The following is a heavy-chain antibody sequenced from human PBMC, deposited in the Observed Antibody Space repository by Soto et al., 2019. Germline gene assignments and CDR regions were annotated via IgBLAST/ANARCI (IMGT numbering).Heavy chain of an antibody. CDR2: MNPNSGNT. D-gene: IGHD2-2*01. V-gene: IGHV1-8*01. J-gene: IGHJ6*02. CDR1: GYTFTSYD. Sequence: ASVKVSCKASGYTFTSYDINWVRQATGQGLEWMGWMNPNSGNTGYAQKFQGRVTMTRNTSISTAYMELSSLRSEDTAVYYCARGRVHQDCSSTSCYYYGMDVWGQGTTVTVSS. CDR3: ARGRVHQDCSSTSCYYYGMDV.